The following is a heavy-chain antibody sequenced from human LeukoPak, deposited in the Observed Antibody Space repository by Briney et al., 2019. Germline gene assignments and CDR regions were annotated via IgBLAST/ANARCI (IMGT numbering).Heavy chain of an antibody. CDR3: ALWFGELGAFDP. J-gene: IGHJ5*02. CDR1: SGSISGGGYY. D-gene: IGHD3-10*01. V-gene: IGHV4-31*03. Sequence: SQTLSLTCTVSSGSISGGGYYWSWIRQHPGKGLEWIGYIYYSGSTYYNPSLKSRVTISVDTSKNQFSLKLSSVTAADTAVYYCALWFGELGAFDPWGQGTLVTVSS. CDR2: IYYSGST.